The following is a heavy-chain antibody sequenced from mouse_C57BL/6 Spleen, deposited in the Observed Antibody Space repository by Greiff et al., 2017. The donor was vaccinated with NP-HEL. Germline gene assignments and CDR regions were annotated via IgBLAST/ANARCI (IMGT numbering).Heavy chain of an antibody. Sequence: QVQLQQSGAELVRPGSSVKLSCKASGYTFTSYWMHWVKQRPIQGLEWIGNIDPSDSETHYNQKFKDKATLTVDKSSSTAYMQLSSLTSEDSAVYYCAGLYYYGSSYGYFDVWGTGTTVTVSS. CDR1: GYTFTSYW. CDR2: IDPSDSET. V-gene: IGHV1-52*01. D-gene: IGHD1-1*01. CDR3: AGLYYYGSSYGYFDV. J-gene: IGHJ1*03.